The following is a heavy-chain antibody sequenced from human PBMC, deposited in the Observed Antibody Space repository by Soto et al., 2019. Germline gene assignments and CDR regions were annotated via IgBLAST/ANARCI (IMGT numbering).Heavy chain of an antibody. CDR1: GYTFTSYD. CDR3: ARGKRIEAADQY. D-gene: IGHD6-13*01. Sequence: ASVKVSCKASGYTFTSYDINWVRQATGQGLEWMGWMNPNSGNTGYAQKFQGRVTMTRNTSISTAYMELSSLRSEDTAVYYCARGKRIEAADQYWGQGTLFNVSS. J-gene: IGHJ4*02. V-gene: IGHV1-8*01. CDR2: MNPNSGNT.